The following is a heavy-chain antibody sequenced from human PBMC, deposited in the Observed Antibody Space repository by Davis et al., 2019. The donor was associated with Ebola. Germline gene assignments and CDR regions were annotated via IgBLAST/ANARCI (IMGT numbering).Heavy chain of an antibody. J-gene: IGHJ4*02. CDR1: GFTFSSYW. D-gene: IGHD2-15*01. CDR3: ARSCSGSSCYGSDFDY. V-gene: IGHV3-74*01. CDR2: TNTDASGT. Sequence: PGGSLRLSCAVSGFTFSSYWMHWVRQVPGKGLVWVSRTNTDASGTSYADSVKGRFTISRDNAKNTLYLQMNSLRAEDTAMYYCARSCSGSSCYGSDFDYWGQGTVVTVSS.